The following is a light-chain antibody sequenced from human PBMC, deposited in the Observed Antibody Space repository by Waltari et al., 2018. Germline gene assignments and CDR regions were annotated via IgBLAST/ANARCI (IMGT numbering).Light chain of an antibody. CDR3: QSFDTSLSHGVV. CDR2: GNN. CDR1: SSNIRAGPD. V-gene: IGLV1-40*02. Sequence: QSTFTPPPSVSGAPGQRVTITCPGSSSNIRAGPDVHRYQESPGTGPKLLIYGNNNRPSGVPDRFSGSKSGTSASLTITGLQAEDEADYYCQSFDTSLSHGVVFGGGTKVTVL. J-gene: IGLJ3*02.